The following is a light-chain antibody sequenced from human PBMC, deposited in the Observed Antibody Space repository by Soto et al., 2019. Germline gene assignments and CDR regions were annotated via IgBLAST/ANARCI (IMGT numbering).Light chain of an antibody. CDR2: KAS. J-gene: IGKJ1*01. V-gene: IGKV1-5*03. CDR1: QSISSW. CDR3: QQYNSYSWT. Sequence: DIQMAQSPSTLSASVGDRVTITCRASQSISSWLAWYQQRPGKAPKLLIYKASSLESGVPSRFSGSGSGKEFTFTISSLQPDDFSTYCCQQYNSYSWTFGQGTKVEIK.